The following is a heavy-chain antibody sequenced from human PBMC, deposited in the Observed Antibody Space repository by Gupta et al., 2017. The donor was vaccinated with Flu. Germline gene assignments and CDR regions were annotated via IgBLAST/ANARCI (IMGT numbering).Heavy chain of an antibody. V-gene: IGHV4-34*01. J-gene: IGHJ6*04. CDR1: GGSFSGYY. CDR2: ITHSGST. Sequence: QVQLQQWGAGLLKPSETLSLTCAVYGGSFSGYYWGWIRHTPGKGLEWIGEITHSGSTNYNPSIKSRVTISVDTSKNQFSLKLSYVTAADTAVYYCARLRPAARSYYGMDVWGKGRTVNVAS. D-gene: IGHD2-2*01. CDR3: ARLRPAARSYYGMDV.